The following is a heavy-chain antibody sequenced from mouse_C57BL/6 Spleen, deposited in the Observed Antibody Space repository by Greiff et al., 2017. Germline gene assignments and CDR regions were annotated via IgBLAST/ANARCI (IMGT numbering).Heavy chain of an antibody. V-gene: IGHV5-6*01. CDR2: ISSGGSYT. D-gene: IGHD1-1*01. CDR3: ARLDYGRLYAMDY. J-gene: IGHJ4*01. CDR1: GFTFSSYG. Sequence: EVQGVESGGDLVKPGGSLKLSCAASGFTFSSYGMSWVRQTPDKRLEWVATISSGGSYTYYPDSVKGRFTISRDNAKNTLYLQMSSLKSEDTAMYYCARLDYGRLYAMDYWGQGTSVTVSS.